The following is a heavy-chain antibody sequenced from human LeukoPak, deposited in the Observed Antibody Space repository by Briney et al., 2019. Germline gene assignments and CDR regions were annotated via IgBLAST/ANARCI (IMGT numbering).Heavy chain of an antibody. J-gene: IGHJ4*02. Sequence: GGTLRLSCAASGFTCSNCWMSWVPQAPGKGLEGVANIKQDGREKYYVDSVKGRFTISRDTAKTSMDLKMNRLRAEDTAVYYCKRPDFWSGYYRGYFDYWGQGTLVTVSS. CDR3: KRPDFWSGYYRGYFDY. CDR2: IKQDGREK. D-gene: IGHD3-3*01. V-gene: IGHV3-7*05. CDR1: GFTCSNCW.